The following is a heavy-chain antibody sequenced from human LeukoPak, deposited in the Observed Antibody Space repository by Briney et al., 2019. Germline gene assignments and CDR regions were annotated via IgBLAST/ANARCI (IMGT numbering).Heavy chain of an antibody. Sequence: PGGSLRLSCAASGFTFSSYGMHWVRQAPGKGLEWVSVIYSGGSTYYADSVKGRFTISRDNSKNTLYLQMNSLRAEDTAVYYCAGTIVGKWAIDYWGQGTLVTVSS. D-gene: IGHD3-22*01. CDR3: AGTIVGKWAIDY. CDR2: IYSGGST. J-gene: IGHJ4*02. V-gene: IGHV3-53*01. CDR1: GFTFSSYG.